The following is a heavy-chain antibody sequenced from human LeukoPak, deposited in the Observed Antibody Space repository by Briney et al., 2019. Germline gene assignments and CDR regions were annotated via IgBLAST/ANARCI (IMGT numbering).Heavy chain of an antibody. V-gene: IGHV4-61*02. D-gene: IGHD3-22*01. J-gene: IGHJ4*02. CDR1: GGSISSGSYY. Sequence: SQTLSLTCTVSGGSISSGSYYWSWIRQPAGKGLEWIGRIYTSGSTNYNPSLKSRVTISVDTSKNQFSLKLSSVTAADTAVYYCARDLNYYDSSGYNWGQGTLVTVSS. CDR2: IYTSGST. CDR3: ARDLNYYDSSGYN.